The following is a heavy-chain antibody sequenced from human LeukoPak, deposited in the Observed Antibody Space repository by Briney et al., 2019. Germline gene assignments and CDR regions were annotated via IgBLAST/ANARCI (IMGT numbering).Heavy chain of an antibody. CDR3: AKDIFRWASDY. J-gene: IGHJ4*02. CDR2: FGGSGSDT. V-gene: IGHV3-23*01. CDR1: GFSFSGNA. D-gene: IGHD2-21*01. Sequence: GGSLRLSCAASGFSFSGNAMAWVRQAPGKGLEWVSGFGGSGSDTYYADSVKGRFTISRDNSKNTLYLQMNSLRAEDTAVYYCAKDIFRWASDYWGQGALVTVSS.